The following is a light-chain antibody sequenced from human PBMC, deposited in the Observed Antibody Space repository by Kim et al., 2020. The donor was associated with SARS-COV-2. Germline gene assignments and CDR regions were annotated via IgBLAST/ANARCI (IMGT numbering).Light chain of an antibody. CDR2: QDS. J-gene: IGLJ3*02. Sequence: SRAQESMLHVSGDKLGDKYAGWYQQKPGQSPVLVIYQDSKRPSGIPERFSGSNSGNTATLTISGTQAMDEADYYCQAWDSSTWVFGGGTQLTVL. CDR3: QAWDSSTWV. V-gene: IGLV3-1*01. CDR1: KLGDKY.